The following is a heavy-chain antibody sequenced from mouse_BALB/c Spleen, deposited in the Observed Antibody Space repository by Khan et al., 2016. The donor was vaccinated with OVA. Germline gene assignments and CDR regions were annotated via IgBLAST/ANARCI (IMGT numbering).Heavy chain of an antibody. Sequence: QVQLQQSGAELARPGASVKMSCKTSGYTFTTYTLHWVQQRPGRSLEWIGYINNSNDYTTSNQKFKDKSTLTADKYYSTAYLQLRNLASVGAAVYYCARSGQLGLRGGFTYWGQGTLVTVSA. CDR3: ARSGQLGLRGGFTY. J-gene: IGHJ3*01. CDR1: GYTFTTYT. CDR2: INNSNDYT. D-gene: IGHD3-2*01. V-gene: IGHV1-4*01.